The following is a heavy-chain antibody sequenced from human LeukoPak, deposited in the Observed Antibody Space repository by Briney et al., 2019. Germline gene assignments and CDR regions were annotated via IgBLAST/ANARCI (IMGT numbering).Heavy chain of an antibody. CDR3: ATGSGLWSPDY. Sequence: GGSLRLSCAASGFTFSSYWMHWVRQAPGKGLVWVSRINNDGSSTSYADSVKGRFTISGDNAKNRLYVQMNSLRAEDTAVYYCATGSGLWSPDYWGQGTLVTVSS. V-gene: IGHV3-74*01. J-gene: IGHJ4*02. CDR1: GFTFSSYW. D-gene: IGHD5-18*01. CDR2: INNDGSST.